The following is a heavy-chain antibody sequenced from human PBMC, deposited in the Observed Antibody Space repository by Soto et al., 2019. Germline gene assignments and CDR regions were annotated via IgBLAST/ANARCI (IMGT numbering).Heavy chain of an antibody. V-gene: IGHV4-34*01. CDR3: AAKGYCTSTSCYKQY. J-gene: IGHJ4*02. CDR1: GGSFSGYY. D-gene: IGHD2-2*02. Sequence: SETLSLTCAVYGGSFSGYYWSWIRQPPGKGLEWIGEINHSGSTNYNPSLKSRVTISVDTSKNQFSLKLSSVTAADTAVYYCAAKGYCTSTSCYKQYWGQGTLVTVS. CDR2: INHSGST.